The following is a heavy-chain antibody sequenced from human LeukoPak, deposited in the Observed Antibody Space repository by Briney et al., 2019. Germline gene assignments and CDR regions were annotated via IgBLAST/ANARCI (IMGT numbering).Heavy chain of an antibody. Sequence: GGSLRLSCAASGFTFSSYAMSWVRQAPGKGLEWVSAISASGVTTYYADSVKGRFTISRDNSKNTLYLQMNSLRAEDTAVYYCAKGTDSSGWYYFDYWGQGNLVTVSS. CDR1: GFTFSSYA. J-gene: IGHJ4*02. D-gene: IGHD6-19*01. CDR3: AKGTDSSGWYYFDY. V-gene: IGHV3-23*01. CDR2: ISASGVTT.